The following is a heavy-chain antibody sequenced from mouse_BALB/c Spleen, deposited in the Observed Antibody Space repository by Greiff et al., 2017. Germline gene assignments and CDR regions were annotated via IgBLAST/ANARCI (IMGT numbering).Heavy chain of an antibody. D-gene: IGHD2-3*01. Sequence: EVQLQQSGPGLVKPSQSLSLTCTVTGYSITSDYAWNWIRQSPGNKLEWMGYISYSGSTSYNPSLKSRVSITRDTTKNQFFLQLNTVTTEDTATNYCARWLLPYALDYWGQGTPVTVSA. V-gene: IGHV3-2*02. CDR3: ARWLLPYALDY. J-gene: IGHJ4*01. CDR2: ISYSGST. CDR1: GYSITSDYA.